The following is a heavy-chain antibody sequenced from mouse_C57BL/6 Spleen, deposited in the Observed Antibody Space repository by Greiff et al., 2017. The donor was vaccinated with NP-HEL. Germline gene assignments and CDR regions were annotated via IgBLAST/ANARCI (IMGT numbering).Heavy chain of an antibody. D-gene: IGHD1-1*01. J-gene: IGHJ4*01. CDR3: ARRSGSSLYYAMDY. Sequence: VQLQQPGAELVRPGSSVKLSCKASGYTFTSYWMHWVKQRPIQGLEWIGNIDPSDSETHYNQKFKDKATLTVDKSSSTAYMQLSSLTSEDSAVYYCARRSGSSLYYAMDYWGQGTSVTVSS. CDR2: IDPSDSET. V-gene: IGHV1-52*01. CDR1: GYTFTSYW.